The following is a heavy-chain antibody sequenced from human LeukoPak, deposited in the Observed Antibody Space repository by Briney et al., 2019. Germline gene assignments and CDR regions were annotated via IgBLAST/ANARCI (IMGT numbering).Heavy chain of an antibody. V-gene: IGHV3-11*03. D-gene: IGHD6-6*01. CDR3: AKTLVASPGNTGGP. CDR1: GFTFSRYA. CDR2: IGGSGADT. J-gene: IGHJ5*02. Sequence: GGSLRLSCAASGFTFSRYAMSWFRQAPGKGLEWLSYIGGSGADTNYADSVKGRFTTSRDNAKSSLYLQMNSLRAEDTAVYYCAKTLVASPGNTGGPWGQGTLVTVSS.